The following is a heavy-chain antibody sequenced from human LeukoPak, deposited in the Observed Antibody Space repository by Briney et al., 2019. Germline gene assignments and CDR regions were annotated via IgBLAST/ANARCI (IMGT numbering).Heavy chain of an antibody. Sequence: VASVKVSCKASGYTFTSYDINWVRQATGQGLEWMGWMNPNSGNTGYAQKFQGRVTMTRDTSISTAYMELSSLRSDDTAVYYCARDGFPHGMDVWGQGTTVTVSS. CDR2: MNPNSGNT. V-gene: IGHV1-8*01. CDR1: GYTFTSYD. D-gene: IGHD5-24*01. J-gene: IGHJ6*02. CDR3: ARDGFPHGMDV.